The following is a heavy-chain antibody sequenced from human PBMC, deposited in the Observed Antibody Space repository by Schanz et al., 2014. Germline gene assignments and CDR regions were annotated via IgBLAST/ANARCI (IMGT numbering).Heavy chain of an antibody. J-gene: IGHJ6*02. CDR2: IWYDGSNK. Sequence: VQLVESGGGLVKPGESLRLSCAASGFTFSSYGMHWVRQAPGRGLEWVALIWYDGSNKYYAESVKGRFTISRDNPKNTLYLQMNSLRAEDTAVYYCARDMTSMGESGFYYYGMDVWGQGTTATVSS. V-gene: IGHV3-33*01. CDR3: ARDMTSMGESGFYYYGMDV. CDR1: GFTFSSYG. D-gene: IGHD1-26*01.